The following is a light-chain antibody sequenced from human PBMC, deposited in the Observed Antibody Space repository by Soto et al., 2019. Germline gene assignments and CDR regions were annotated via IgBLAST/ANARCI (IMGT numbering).Light chain of an antibody. CDR3: QQYNTYLT. CDR2: KAS. J-gene: IGKJ1*01. CDR1: QSISSY. Sequence: DIQMTQSPSSLSASVGDRVTITCRASQSISSYLNWYQQKPGKAPKLLIYKASSLESGVPSRFRGSGSGTEFTLTISSLQPDDFATYYCQQYNTYLTFGQGTKVDI. V-gene: IGKV1-5*03.